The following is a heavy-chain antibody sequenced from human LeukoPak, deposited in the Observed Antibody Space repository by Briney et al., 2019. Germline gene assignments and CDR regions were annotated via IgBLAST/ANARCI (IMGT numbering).Heavy chain of an antibody. CDR2: IWYDGSNK. V-gene: IGHV3-33*01. Sequence: GGSLRLSCTASGFTFNNYGMHWVRQAPRKGLEWVAVIWYDGSNKYYADSVKGRFTISRDNSKNTLYLQMNSLRAEDTAVYYCARGVRYSSGYFDYWGQGTLVTVSS. J-gene: IGHJ4*02. D-gene: IGHD6-19*01. CDR1: GFTFNNYG. CDR3: ARGVRYSSGYFDY.